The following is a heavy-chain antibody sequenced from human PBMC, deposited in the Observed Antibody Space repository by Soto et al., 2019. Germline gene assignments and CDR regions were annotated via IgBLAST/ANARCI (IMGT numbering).Heavy chain of an antibody. V-gene: IGHV4-59*08. J-gene: IGHJ6*02. CDR1: GGSISNFY. CDR3: ARHKDAGSARGGMDV. D-gene: IGHD6-25*01. Sequence: QVQLQESGPGLVKPSETLSLTCTVSGGSISNFYWTWIRQPPGKGLEWIGNVHYSGNTNYSPSLKRRVTTSVDAAKNQLSLNLRSVTAADTAVYYCARHKDAGSARGGMDVWGQGTTVIVSS. CDR2: VHYSGNT.